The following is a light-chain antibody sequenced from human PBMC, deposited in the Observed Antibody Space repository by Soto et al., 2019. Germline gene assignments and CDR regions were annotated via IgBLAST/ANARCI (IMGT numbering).Light chain of an antibody. V-gene: IGKV3-20*01. CDR1: QAISXNY. CDR3: QKYGSSPQIT. J-gene: IGKJ5*01. Sequence: EIVLTQSPGTLSLSPGEGASLSFMASQAISXNYLAWYQHKPCHAPRLLVYGASSRSTGIPHRFSGSGSGTDLTFTISRLEPEDFAVYYCQKYGSSPQITFGQGTGLEIK. CDR2: GAS.